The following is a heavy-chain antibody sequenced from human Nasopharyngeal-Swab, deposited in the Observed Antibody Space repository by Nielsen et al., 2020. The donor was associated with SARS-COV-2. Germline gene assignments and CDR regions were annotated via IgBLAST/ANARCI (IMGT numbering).Heavy chain of an antibody. CDR3: AKPHLRYYDWLLFDY. J-gene: IGHJ4*02. V-gene: IGHV3-23*01. CDR2: ISGSGDNT. D-gene: IGHD3-9*01. Sequence: GGSLRLSCAGSAFTFSHYAMSWVRQAPGKGLEWVSAISGSGDNTYYADSVKGRFTIFRDNPKNTLYLQMNSLRAEDTAVYYCAKPHLRYYDWLLFDYWGQGTLVTVSS. CDR1: AFTFSHYA.